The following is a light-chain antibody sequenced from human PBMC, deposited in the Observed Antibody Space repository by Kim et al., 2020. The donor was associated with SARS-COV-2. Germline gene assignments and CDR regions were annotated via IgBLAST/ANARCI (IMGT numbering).Light chain of an antibody. J-gene: IGKJ5*01. CDR2: DAS. V-gene: IGKV3-11*01. Sequence: EIVLTQSPATLSLSPGERATLSCRASQSVRTYLAWYQQKSGQAPRLLIYDASNRATSIPARFSGSGSGTDFTLTISSLEPEDFAVYYCQQRGNWPTFGQGTRLEIK. CDR1: QSVRTY. CDR3: QQRGNWPT.